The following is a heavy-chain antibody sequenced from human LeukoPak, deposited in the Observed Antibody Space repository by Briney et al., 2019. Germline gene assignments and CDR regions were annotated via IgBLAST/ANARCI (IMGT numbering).Heavy chain of an antibody. CDR3: ARAVAAADSY. CDR2: TRNKANSYTT. Sequence: AGGSLRLSCAASGFTFSDHYMDWVRQAPGKGLEWVGRTRNKANSYTTEYAASVKGRFTISRDDSKNSLYLQMNSLKTEDTAVYYCARAVAAADSYWGRGTLVTVSS. CDR1: GFTFSDHY. J-gene: IGHJ4*02. V-gene: IGHV3-72*01. D-gene: IGHD6-13*01.